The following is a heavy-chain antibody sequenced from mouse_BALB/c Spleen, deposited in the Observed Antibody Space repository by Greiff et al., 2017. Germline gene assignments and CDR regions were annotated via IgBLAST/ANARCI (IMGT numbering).Heavy chain of an antibody. D-gene: IGHD1-1*01. V-gene: IGHV5-9-3*01. Sequence: EVQRVESGGGLVKPGGSLKLSCAASGFTFSSYAMSWVRQTPEKRLEWVATISSGGSYTYYPDSVKGRFTISRDNAYNTRYLQMSSLRSEDTAMYYCARLYGSSYDYAMDYWGQGTSVTVSS. CDR1: GFTFSSYA. CDR2: ISSGGSYT. CDR3: ARLYGSSYDYAMDY. J-gene: IGHJ4*01.